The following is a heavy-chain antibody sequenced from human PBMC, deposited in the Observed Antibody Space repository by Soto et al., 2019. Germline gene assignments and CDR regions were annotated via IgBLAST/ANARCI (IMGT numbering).Heavy chain of an antibody. CDR2: INAGNGNT. D-gene: IGHD3-3*01. Sequence: PSVKVSCKASGYTFTSYAMHWVRQAPGQRLEWMGWINAGNGNTKYSQKFQGRVTITRDTSASTAYMELSSLRSEDTAVYYCARDRIFGVASLFDLWGQGTLVTVSS. J-gene: IGHJ5*02. V-gene: IGHV1-3*01. CDR3: ARDRIFGVASLFDL. CDR1: GYTFTSYA.